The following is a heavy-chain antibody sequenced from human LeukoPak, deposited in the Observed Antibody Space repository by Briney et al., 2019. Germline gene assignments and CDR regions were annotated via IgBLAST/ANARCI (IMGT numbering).Heavy chain of an antibody. CDR2: IYYSGST. CDR3: ARSRDYYGSLSAFDI. V-gene: IGHV4-59*08. CDR1: GGSISSYY. Sequence: SETLSLTCTVSGGSISSYYWSWIRQPPGKGLEWIGYIYYSGSTNYNPSLKSRVTISVDTSKNQFSLKLSSVTAADTAVYYCARSRDYYGSLSAFDIWGQGTMVTVSS. J-gene: IGHJ3*02. D-gene: IGHD3-10*01.